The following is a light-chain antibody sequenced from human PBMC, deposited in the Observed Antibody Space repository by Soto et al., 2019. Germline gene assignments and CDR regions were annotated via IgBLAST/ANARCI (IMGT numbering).Light chain of an antibody. V-gene: IGLV2-11*01. CDR3: QTWGTGIQVI. CDR1: SSDVGGYDY. Sequence: QSALTQPRSVSGSPGQSVTISCTGTSSDVGGYDYVSWYQQHPGKAPKLMIYEVSKRPSGVPDRFSGSKSGNTASLTVSGLQAEDEADYYCQTWGTGIQVIFGGGTKLTVL. CDR2: EVS. J-gene: IGLJ2*01.